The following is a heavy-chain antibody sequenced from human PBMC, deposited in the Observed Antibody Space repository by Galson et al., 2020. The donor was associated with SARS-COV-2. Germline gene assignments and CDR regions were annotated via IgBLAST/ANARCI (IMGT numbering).Heavy chain of an antibody. CDR3: AKDRVSGAYYYFDC. CDR1: GFTFSSYA. D-gene: IGHD1-26*01. V-gene: IGHV3-23*01. Sequence: GESLKISCAASGFTFSSYAMSWVRQAPGKGLEWVSAINSGDKTDYADSVKGRFTISRDNYRNTLYLQMNSLRAEDTAVYYCAKDRVSGAYYYFDCWGQGTLVTVSS. CDR2: INSGDKT. J-gene: IGHJ4*02.